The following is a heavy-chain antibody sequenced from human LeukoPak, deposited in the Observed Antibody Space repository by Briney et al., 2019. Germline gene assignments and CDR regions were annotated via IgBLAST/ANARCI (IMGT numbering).Heavy chain of an antibody. CDR3: AGCSGGSCYSDAFDI. Sequence: ASLKVSCKASGYTFTGYYLHWARQAPGQGLEWMGGINPNSGGTSYAQKFQGRVTMTRDTSISTAYMELSRLGSDDTAVYYCAGCSGGSCYSDAFDIWGQGTMVTVSS. CDR2: INPNSGGT. D-gene: IGHD2-15*01. V-gene: IGHV1-2*02. J-gene: IGHJ3*02. CDR1: GYTFTGYY.